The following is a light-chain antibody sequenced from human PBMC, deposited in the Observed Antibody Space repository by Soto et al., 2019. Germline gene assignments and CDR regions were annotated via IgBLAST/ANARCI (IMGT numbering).Light chain of an antibody. CDR2: GNN. CDR3: QSYDNSLRVL. V-gene: IGLV1-40*01. Sequence: QSVLTQPPSVSGAPGQSVTIPCTGSRSNIGSGFDVHWYQQVPGTAPKLLIFGNNNRPSGVPDRFSGSKSGSSASLAIAGLQAEDEADYFCQSYDNSLRVLFGGGTKLT. J-gene: IGLJ2*01. CDR1: RSNIGSGFD.